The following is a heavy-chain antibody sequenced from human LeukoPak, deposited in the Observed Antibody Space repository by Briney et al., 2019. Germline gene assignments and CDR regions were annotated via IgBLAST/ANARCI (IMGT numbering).Heavy chain of an antibody. D-gene: IGHD1-1*01. J-gene: IGHJ4*02. Sequence: HTGGSLRLSCAASGFTFRTSPMNWVRQAPGTGLEWVAFISYDGNNKQYADSVKGRFTISRDNSKNTLYLQMDSLRVEDTAVYYCANQGPGTTYFDSWGQGTLVTVAS. CDR1: GFTFRTSP. CDR2: ISYDGNNK. V-gene: IGHV3-30-3*01. CDR3: ANQGPGTTYFDS.